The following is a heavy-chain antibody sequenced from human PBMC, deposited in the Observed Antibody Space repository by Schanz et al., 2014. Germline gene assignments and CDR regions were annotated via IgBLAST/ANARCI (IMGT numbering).Heavy chain of an antibody. Sequence: QVQLQESGPGLVKPSETLSLTCTVSSASIRTYYWSWIRQPPGKGLEWIGYIYYSGSTTYNPSLKRRFTISVDTSKNQFSLNLSSVTAADTAVYYCARGRVVPAAPEFDYWGQGSLVTVSS. J-gene: IGHJ4*02. CDR3: ARGRVVPAAPEFDY. V-gene: IGHV4-59*01. D-gene: IGHD2-2*01. CDR2: IYYSGST. CDR1: SASIRTYY.